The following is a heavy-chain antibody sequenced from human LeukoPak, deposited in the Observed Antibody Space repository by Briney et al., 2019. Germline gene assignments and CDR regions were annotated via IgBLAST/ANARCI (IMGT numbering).Heavy chain of an antibody. V-gene: IGHV4-30-4*01. Sequence: SQTLSLTCTVSGGSIGSGDYYWSWIRQPPGKGLEWIGYIYYSGSTYYNPSLKSRVTISVDTSKNQFSLKLSSVTAADTAVYYCASLGVYDFWSGFGWFDPWGQGTLVTVSS. D-gene: IGHD3/OR15-3a*01. J-gene: IGHJ5*02. CDR3: ASLGVYDFWSGFGWFDP. CDR2: IYYSGST. CDR1: GGSIGSGDYY.